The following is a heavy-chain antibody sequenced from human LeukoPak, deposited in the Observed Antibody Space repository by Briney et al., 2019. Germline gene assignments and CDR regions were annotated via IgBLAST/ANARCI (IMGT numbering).Heavy chain of an antibody. CDR2: IYYSGST. V-gene: IGHV4-59*08. D-gene: IGHD2-2*01. J-gene: IGHJ4*02. CDR1: GGSISSYY. Sequence: PSETLSLTFTVSGGSISSYYWSWIRQPPGKGLEWIGYIYYSGSTNYNPSLKSRVTISVDTSKNQFSLKLSSVTAADTAVYYCARIRPYCSSTSCYANDFDYWGQGTLVTVSS. CDR3: ARIRPYCSSTSCYANDFDY.